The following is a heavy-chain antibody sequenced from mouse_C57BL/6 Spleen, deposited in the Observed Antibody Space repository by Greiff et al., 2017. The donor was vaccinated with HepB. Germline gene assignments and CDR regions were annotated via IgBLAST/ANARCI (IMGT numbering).Heavy chain of an antibody. CDR1: GYAFSSSW. Sequence: QVQLKESGPELVKPGASVKISCKASGYAFSSSWMNWVKQRPGKGLEWIGRIYPGDGDTNYNGKFKGKATLTAYKSSSTAYMQRSSLTSEDSAVYFCACALFTGTGAYWGQGTLVTVSA. J-gene: IGHJ3*01. D-gene: IGHD4-1*01. CDR3: ACALFTGTGAY. CDR2: IYPGDGDT. V-gene: IGHV1-82*01.